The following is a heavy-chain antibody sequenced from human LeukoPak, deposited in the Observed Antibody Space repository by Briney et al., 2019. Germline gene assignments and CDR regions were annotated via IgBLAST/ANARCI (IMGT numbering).Heavy chain of an antibody. CDR1: GRSISIYY. V-gene: IGHV4-59*01. D-gene: IGHD2-2*01. J-gene: IGHJ6*02. CDR3: ARDSSYCSSTSCIPYYGMDV. Sequence: PSETLSLTHTLSGRSISIYYWSWIRQPPGKGREWMGYIYYSGSTIYNPSLKSRVTISVDTSKIQLSLKLSSVTAADTAVYYCARDSSYCSSTSCIPYYGMDVWGQGTTVTVSS. CDR2: IYYSGST.